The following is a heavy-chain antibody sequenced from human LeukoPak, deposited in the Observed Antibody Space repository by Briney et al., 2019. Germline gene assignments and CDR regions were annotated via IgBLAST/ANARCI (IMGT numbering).Heavy chain of an antibody. D-gene: IGHD3-9*01. CDR2: IFYSGST. CDR3: ARGILTGLDYFDY. J-gene: IGHJ4*02. V-gene: IGHV4-59*01. CDR1: GDSISSYY. Sequence: SETLSLTCTVSGDSISSYYWSWIRQPPGKGLEWIGYIFYSGSTNCNPSLKSRVTISIDTSKNQFSLKLSSVTAADTAVYYCARGILTGLDYFDYWGQGTLVTVSS.